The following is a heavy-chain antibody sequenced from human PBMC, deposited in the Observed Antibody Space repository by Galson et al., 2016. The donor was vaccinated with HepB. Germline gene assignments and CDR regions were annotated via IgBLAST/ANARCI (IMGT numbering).Heavy chain of an antibody. D-gene: IGHD3-16*02. CDR3: AKQALIVSGRHMDV. J-gene: IGHJ6*02. Sequence: SLRLSCAASGFTFSTFPMTWVRQAAGKGLEWVSSISGSGGSTYYADSVKGRFTISRDNSKHTQYLQMNSVRAEDTAVYYCAKQALIVSGRHMDVWGQGTTVTVSS. CDR2: ISGSGGST. CDR1: GFTFSTFP. V-gene: IGHV3-23*01.